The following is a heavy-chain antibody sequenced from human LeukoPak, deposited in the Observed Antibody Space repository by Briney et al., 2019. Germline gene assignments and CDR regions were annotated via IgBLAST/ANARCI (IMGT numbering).Heavy chain of an antibody. CDR2: ISGSCGST. CDR3: AKDDYYDSSGYYYFSY. V-gene: IGHV3-23*01. Sequence: GGSLRLSCAASGLTFSSYAMSWVRQAPGKGLELVSAISGSCGSTYYADFVKGRFTISRDNSKNTLYLQMNSLRAEDTAIYYCAKDDYYDSSGYYYFSYWGQGTLVTVSS. D-gene: IGHD3-22*01. CDR1: GLTFSSYA. J-gene: IGHJ4*02.